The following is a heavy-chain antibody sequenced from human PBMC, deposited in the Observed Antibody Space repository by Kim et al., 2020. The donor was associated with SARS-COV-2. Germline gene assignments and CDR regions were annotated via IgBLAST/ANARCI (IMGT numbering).Heavy chain of an antibody. CDR3: ARKGYSSGWSEY. Sequence: GGSLRLSCAASGFTFSDFSMNWVRQAPGKGLEWVSSISSSSTYIYYADSVKGRFTISRDNAKNSLYLQMNSLRGEDTAVYYCARKGYSSGWSEYWGQGT. J-gene: IGHJ4*02. V-gene: IGHV3-21*01. CDR1: GFTFSDFS. CDR2: ISSSSTYI. D-gene: IGHD6-19*01.